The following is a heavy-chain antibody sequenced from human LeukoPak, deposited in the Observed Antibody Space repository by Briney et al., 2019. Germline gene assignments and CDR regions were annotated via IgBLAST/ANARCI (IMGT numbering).Heavy chain of an antibody. CDR2: IYNDGRT. CDR1: GFTFSNYA. D-gene: IGHD5-12*01. CDR3: ARESGYAVGDF. J-gene: IGHJ4*02. Sequence: GGSLRLSCAASGFTFSNYAMSWVRQAPGKGLEWASVIYNDGRTYYADSVKGRFIISKDNSKNTLYLQMNNLRADDTAVYYCARESGYAVGDFWGRGTLGTVSS. V-gene: IGHV3-23*03.